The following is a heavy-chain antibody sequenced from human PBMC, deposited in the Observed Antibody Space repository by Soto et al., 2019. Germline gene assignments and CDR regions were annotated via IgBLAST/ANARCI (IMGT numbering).Heavy chain of an antibody. CDR2: IYYSGST. CDR1: GGSISSGGYY. J-gene: IGHJ5*02. Sequence: SETLSLTCTVSGGSISSGGYYWSWIRQHPGKGLEWIGYIYYSGSTYYNPSLKSRVTISVDTSKNQFSLKLSSVTAADTAVYYCARERQQLVLIRLRNWFDPWGQGTLVTVSS. D-gene: IGHD6-13*01. CDR3: ARERQQLVLIRLRNWFDP. V-gene: IGHV4-31*03.